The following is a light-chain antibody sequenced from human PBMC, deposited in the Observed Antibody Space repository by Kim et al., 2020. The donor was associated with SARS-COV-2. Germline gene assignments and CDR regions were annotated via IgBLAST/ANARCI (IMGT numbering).Light chain of an antibody. CDR1: QDISDA. V-gene: IGKV1D-13*01. J-gene: IGKJ4*01. CDR3: QQFKNYPA. Sequence: SASVGDRLTITCRASQDISDALAWYQRRPGTPPDLLIYDASRLESGVPSRFSGSRSGPDFPLPIHSLQPEDFATYYCQQFKNYPAFGGGTKVDI. CDR2: DAS.